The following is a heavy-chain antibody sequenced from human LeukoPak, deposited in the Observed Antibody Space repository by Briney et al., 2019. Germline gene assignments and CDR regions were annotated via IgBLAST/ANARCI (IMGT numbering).Heavy chain of an antibody. CDR3: ARGWEYSSGWYYFDY. CDR2: TYYMSKWYN. CDR1: GDSVSSNSAT. D-gene: IGHD6-19*01. J-gene: IGHJ4*02. Sequence: SPTLSLTFAISGDSVSSNSATWNWIRQSPSRGLEWLGRTYYMSKWYNDYAVSVKSRITINPDTSKNQFSLQLNSVTPEDTAVYYCARGWEYSSGWYYFDYWGQGTLVTVSS. V-gene: IGHV6-1*01.